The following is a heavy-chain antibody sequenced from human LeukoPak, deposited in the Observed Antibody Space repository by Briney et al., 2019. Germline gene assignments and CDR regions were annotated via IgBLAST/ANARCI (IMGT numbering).Heavy chain of an antibody. CDR2: INHSGST. Sequence: SETLSLTCAVYGGSFSGYYWSWIRQPPGKGLEWIGEINHSGSTNYNPSLKSRVTISVDTSKNQFSLKLSSVTAADTAVYYCARGPRGTVVRPGGYYMDVWGKGTTVTVSS. CDR3: ARGPRGTVVRPGGYYMDV. CDR1: GGSFSGYY. V-gene: IGHV4-34*01. J-gene: IGHJ6*03. D-gene: IGHD4-23*01.